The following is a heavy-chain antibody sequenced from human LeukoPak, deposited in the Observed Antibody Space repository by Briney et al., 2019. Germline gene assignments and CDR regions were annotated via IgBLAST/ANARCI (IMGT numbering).Heavy chain of an antibody. V-gene: IGHV3-21*01. D-gene: IGHD1-26*01. CDR1: GFTFSSYG. Sequence: GGSLRLSCAASGFTFSSYGMNWVRQAPGKGLEWVSSISSSSSYIYYADSVKGRFTISRDNAKNSLYLQMNSLRAEDTAVYYCARDPSGSYCGGWLDPWGQGTLVTVSS. CDR3: ARDPSGSYCGGWLDP. CDR2: ISSSSSYI. J-gene: IGHJ5*02.